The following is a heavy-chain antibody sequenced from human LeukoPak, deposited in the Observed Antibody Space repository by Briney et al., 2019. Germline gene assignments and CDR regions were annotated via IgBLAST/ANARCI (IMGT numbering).Heavy chain of an antibody. J-gene: IGHJ4*02. V-gene: IGHV4/OR15-8*02. Sequence: SETLSLTCGVSGGSISGTNWWSWVRQPPGQGLEWIGEISLAGQTNYNPSLNGRVAMSLDKSSNQLSLHLTSVTAADTATYYCSRESGPFCPFGYWGQGTLVTVSS. CDR3: SRESGPFCPFGY. CDR1: GGSISGTNW. CDR2: ISLAGQT. D-gene: IGHD1-26*01.